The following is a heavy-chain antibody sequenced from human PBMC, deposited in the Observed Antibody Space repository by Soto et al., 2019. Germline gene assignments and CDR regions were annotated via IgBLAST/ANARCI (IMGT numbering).Heavy chain of an antibody. CDR3: ARLSYSSGWLDY. Sequence: SETLSLTCTVSGGSISSGGYYWSWIRQPPGKGLEWIGYIYYSGNTNYSPSLESRVTISVDTSKNQFSLKLSSVTAADTAVYYCARLSYSSGWLDYWGQGTLVTVSS. V-gene: IGHV4-61*08. CDR1: GGSISSGGYY. D-gene: IGHD6-19*01. CDR2: IYYSGNT. J-gene: IGHJ4*02.